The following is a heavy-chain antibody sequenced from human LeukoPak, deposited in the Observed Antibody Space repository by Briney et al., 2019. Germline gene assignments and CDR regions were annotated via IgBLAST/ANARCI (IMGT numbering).Heavy chain of an antibody. CDR2: IYTSGST. CDR1: GGSISSYY. Sequence: SEILSLTCTVSGGSISSYYWSWIRQPAGKGLEWIGRIYTSGSTNYNPSLKSRVTMSVDTSKNQFSLKLSSVTAADTAVYYCAREIAVAGTGAFDPWGQGTLVTVSS. D-gene: IGHD6-19*01. V-gene: IGHV4-4*07. CDR3: AREIAVAGTGAFDP. J-gene: IGHJ5*02.